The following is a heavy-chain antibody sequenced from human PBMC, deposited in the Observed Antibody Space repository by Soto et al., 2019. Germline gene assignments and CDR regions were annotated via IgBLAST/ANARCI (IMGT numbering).Heavy chain of an antibody. Sequence: RGSLRLSCAASGFTFSSYAMIWFRHSPCKGLEWVSAISGSGGSTYYADSVKGRFTISRDNSKNTLYLQMNSLRAEDTAVYYCAKAPDRYSSSSSFLDYWGQGTLVTVSS. CDR1: GFTFSSYA. CDR2: ISGSGGST. J-gene: IGHJ4*02. D-gene: IGHD6-6*01. CDR3: AKAPDRYSSSSSFLDY. V-gene: IGHV3-23*01.